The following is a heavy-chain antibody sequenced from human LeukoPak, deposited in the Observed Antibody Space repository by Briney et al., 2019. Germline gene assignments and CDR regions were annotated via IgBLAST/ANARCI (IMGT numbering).Heavy chain of an antibody. J-gene: IGHJ4*02. Sequence: ASVKVSCKASGGTFSSYAISWVRQAPGQGLEWMGGIIPIFGTANYAQKFQGRVTITTDESTSTAYMELSSLRSDDTAVYYCAREVLRYFDWPLDYWGQGTLVTVSS. CDR2: IIPIFGTA. CDR1: GGTFSSYA. CDR3: AREVLRYFDWPLDY. V-gene: IGHV1-69*05. D-gene: IGHD3-9*01.